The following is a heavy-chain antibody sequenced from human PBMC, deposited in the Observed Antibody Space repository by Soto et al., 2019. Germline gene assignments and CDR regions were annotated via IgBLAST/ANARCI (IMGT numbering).Heavy chain of an antibody. CDR2: IYYSGST. CDR3: ARIAAAGLTYFDF. D-gene: IGHD6-13*01. CDR1: GGSISSGGYY. J-gene: IGHJ4*02. V-gene: IGHV4-31*03. Sequence: SETVSLTCTVSGGSISSGGYYWSWIRQHPGKGLEWIGYIYYSGSTYYNPSLKSRVTISVDTSKNQFSLKLTSVTAADTAVYYCARIAAAGLTYFDFWGQGTPVTVSS.